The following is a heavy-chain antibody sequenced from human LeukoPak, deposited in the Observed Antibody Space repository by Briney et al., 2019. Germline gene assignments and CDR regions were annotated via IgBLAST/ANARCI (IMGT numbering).Heavy chain of an antibody. J-gene: IGHJ6*04. D-gene: IGHD2-2*01. Sequence: GASVKVSCKASGGTFSSYAISWVRQAPGQGLEWMGGIIPIFGTANYAQKFQGRVTITADESTSTAYMELSGLRSEDTAVYYCARGGYCSSTSCYDYGRDYYYGMDVWGKGTTVTVSS. CDR2: IIPIFGTA. CDR3: ARGGYCSSTSCYDYGRDYYYGMDV. CDR1: GGTFSSYA. V-gene: IGHV1-69*13.